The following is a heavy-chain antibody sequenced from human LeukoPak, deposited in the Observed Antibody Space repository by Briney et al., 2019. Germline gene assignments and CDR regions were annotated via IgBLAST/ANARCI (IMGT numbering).Heavy chain of an antibody. V-gene: IGHV1-69*04. CDR2: IIPILGIA. CDR1: RGTFSSYA. CDR3: ARGSEAPQDY. J-gene: IGHJ4*02. Sequence: SSVKVSCKASRGTFSSYAISWVRQAPGQGLEWMGRIIPILGIANYAQKFEGRVTITADKTTSTAYMELSSLRSEDTAVYYCARGSEAPQDYWGQGTLVTVSS.